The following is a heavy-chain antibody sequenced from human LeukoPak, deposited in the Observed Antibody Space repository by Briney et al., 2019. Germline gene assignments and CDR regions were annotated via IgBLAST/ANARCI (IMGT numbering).Heavy chain of an antibody. CDR3: ARIWFGESTDAFDI. D-gene: IGHD3-10*01. CDR1: GYTFTSYG. CDR2: ISAYNGNT. Sequence: ASVTVSCKASGYTFTSYGISWVRQAAGQGLEWMGWISAYNGNTNYAQKLQGRVTMTTDRSTSTAYMELRSVRSDDTAVYYCARIWFGESTDAFDIWGQGTMVTVSS. V-gene: IGHV1-18*01. J-gene: IGHJ3*02.